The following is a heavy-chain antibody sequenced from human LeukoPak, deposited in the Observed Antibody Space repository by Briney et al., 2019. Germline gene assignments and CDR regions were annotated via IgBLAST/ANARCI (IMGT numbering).Heavy chain of an antibody. CDR1: GFTFSTYS. CDR2: ISRSSAYI. J-gene: IGHJ4*02. D-gene: IGHD5-18*01. CDR3: ARASGDTVDTTSMGSY. V-gene: IGHV3-21*01. Sequence: GGSLRLSCAASGFTFSTYSMTWVRQAPGKGLEWVSSISRSSAYITHTDSVKGRFNISRDNAKNTLYLQMNSLRAEDTAVYYCARASGDTVDTTSMGSYWGQGTLVTVSS.